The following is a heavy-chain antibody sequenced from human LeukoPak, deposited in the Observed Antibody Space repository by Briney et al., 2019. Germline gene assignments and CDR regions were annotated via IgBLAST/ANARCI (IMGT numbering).Heavy chain of an antibody. D-gene: IGHD6-13*01. V-gene: IGHV1-8*01. CDR3: ARVGRSWYRHDYFMVV. J-gene: IGHJ6*03. CDR1: GYTFTSYD. CDR2: MQSYNSNT. Sequence: ASVKVSCKASGYTFTSYDINWVRQATGQGLEGMGWMQSYNSNTGYAQKFQGRLIMTSNTSLSIAYMELSSLRSEDRAVYYCARVGRSWYRHDYFMVVWGKGATVSVSS.